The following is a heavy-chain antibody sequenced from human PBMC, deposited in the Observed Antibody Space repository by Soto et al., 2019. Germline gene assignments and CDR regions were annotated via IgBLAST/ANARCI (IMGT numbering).Heavy chain of an antibody. CDR2: ISGSGGST. CDR1: GFTFSSYA. V-gene: IGHV3-23*01. J-gene: IGHJ4*02. CDR3: AHVLEIFAVAGFLDY. Sequence: GGSLRLSCAASGFTFSSYAMSWVRQAPGKGLEWVSAISGSGGSTYYADSVKGRITISRDNSKNTLYLQMNSLRAEDTAVYYCAHVLEIFAVAGFLDYWGLGTLVTVSS. D-gene: IGHD6-19*01.